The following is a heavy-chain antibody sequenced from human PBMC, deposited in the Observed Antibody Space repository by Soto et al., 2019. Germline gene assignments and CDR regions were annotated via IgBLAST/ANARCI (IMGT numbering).Heavy chain of an antibody. D-gene: IGHD3-16*01. Sequence: VQLVQSGTEMKKSGASVKVSCKASGDSFTSYGFSWVRQAPGQGLEWMGWLSAYSGNTKYAQRLQDIVTKSTDTRKPTMVMELTGLTSDDSAVDFGARDMSTFGGDPSAVDIWRQGTMVAVSS. CDR1: GDSFTSYG. V-gene: IGHV1-18*01. CDR2: LSAYSGNT. CDR3: ARDMSTFGGDPSAVDI. J-gene: IGHJ3*02.